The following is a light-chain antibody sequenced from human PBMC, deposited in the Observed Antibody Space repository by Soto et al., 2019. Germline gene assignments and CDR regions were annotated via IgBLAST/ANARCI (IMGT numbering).Light chain of an antibody. CDR1: QSVSGSY. J-gene: IGKJ4*01. Sequence: EIVLTQSPGTLSLSPGERATLSCRASQSVSGSYLAWYQQKPGQAPRLLIYGASSRATGIPDRFSGSGSGTDFTLTISRLEPEDCAVYYCQQYGRSPLTFGGGTKVEIK. CDR3: QQYGRSPLT. V-gene: IGKV3-20*01. CDR2: GAS.